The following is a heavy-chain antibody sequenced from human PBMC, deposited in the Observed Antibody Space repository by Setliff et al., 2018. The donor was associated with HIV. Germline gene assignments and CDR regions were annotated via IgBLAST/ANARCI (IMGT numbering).Heavy chain of an antibody. CDR2: IYHDGRT. CDR1: DDSFSTSDYW. Sequence: SETLSLTCTVSDDSFSTSDYWWAWVRQPPGKGLEWIGSIYHDGRTYYSPSLKSRVTISVDTSNNQFSLKLTSVTAADTAMYYCASFFVTTVTNQDYWGQGTQVTVSS. CDR3: ASFFVTTVTNQDY. D-gene: IGHD4-17*01. V-gene: IGHV4-39*01. J-gene: IGHJ4*02.